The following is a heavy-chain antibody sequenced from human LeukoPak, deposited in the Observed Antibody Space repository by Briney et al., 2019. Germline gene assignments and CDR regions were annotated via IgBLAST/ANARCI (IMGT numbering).Heavy chain of an antibody. CDR3: WRPPPGFDY. CDR2: INPNSGGT. Sequence: ASVKGSCKASGYTFNGYYMHWVRQAPGQGLEWMGWINPNSGGTNYAQKFQGRVTMTRDTSISTAYMELSRLRSDDTAVYYCWRPPPGFDYWGQGTLVTISS. CDR1: GYTFNGYY. V-gene: IGHV1-2*02. J-gene: IGHJ4*02. D-gene: IGHD1-1*01.